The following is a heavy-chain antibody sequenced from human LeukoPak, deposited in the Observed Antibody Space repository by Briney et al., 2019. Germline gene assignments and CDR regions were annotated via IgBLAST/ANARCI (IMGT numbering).Heavy chain of an antibody. D-gene: IGHD2-15*01. CDR2: IYYSGST. Sequence: SETLSLTCTVSGGSISSYYWSWIRQPPGKGLEWIGYIYYSGSTNYNPSLKSRVTISVDTSKNQFSPKLSSVTAADTAVYYCAGGYCSGGSCYYPFDYWGQGTLVTVSS. J-gene: IGHJ4*02. CDR1: GGSISSYY. V-gene: IGHV4-59*01. CDR3: AGGYCSGGSCYYPFDY.